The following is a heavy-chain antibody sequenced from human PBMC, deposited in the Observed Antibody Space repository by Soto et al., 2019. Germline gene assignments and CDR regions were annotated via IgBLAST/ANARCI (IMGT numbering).Heavy chain of an antibody. Sequence: GGSLRLSCSASGFTFSSYAMHWVRQAPGKGLEYVSAISSNGGSTYYADSVKGRFTISRDNSKNTLYLQMSSLRAEDTAVYYCVKDFPVGLRWFGELMYYYYYIDVWGKGTTVTVSS. CDR2: ISSNGGST. CDR1: GFTFSSYA. CDR3: VKDFPVGLRWFGELMYYYYYIDV. V-gene: IGHV3-64D*06. D-gene: IGHD3-10*01. J-gene: IGHJ6*03.